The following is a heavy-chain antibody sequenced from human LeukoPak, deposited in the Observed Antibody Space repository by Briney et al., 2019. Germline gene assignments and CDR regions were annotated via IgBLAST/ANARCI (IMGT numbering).Heavy chain of an antibody. Sequence: ASVKVSCKASGYTFTSYDINWVRQATGQGLEWMGWMNPNSGNTGYAQKFQGRVTMTRNTSISTAYMELSSLRSEDTAVYYCARGIFSSSWGYYYYGMDVWGQGTTVTVSS. J-gene: IGHJ6*02. V-gene: IGHV1-8*01. D-gene: IGHD6-13*01. CDR3: ARGIFSSSWGYYYYGMDV. CDR2: MNPNSGNT. CDR1: GYTFTSYD.